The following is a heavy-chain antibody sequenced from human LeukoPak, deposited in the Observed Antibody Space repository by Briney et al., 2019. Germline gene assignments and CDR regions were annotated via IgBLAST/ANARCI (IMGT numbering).Heavy chain of an antibody. CDR2: IYNSGST. V-gene: IGHV4-59*01. CDR1: GGSISSYY. CDR3: ARGVVAATFYYYMDV. D-gene: IGHD2-15*01. Sequence: SETLSLTCTVSGGSISSYYWNWIRQPPGKGLEWIGYIYNSGSTNNNPSLKSRVTISVDTSKKQFSLKLSSVTAADTAVYYCARGVVAATFYYYMDVWGKGTTVTVSS. J-gene: IGHJ6*03.